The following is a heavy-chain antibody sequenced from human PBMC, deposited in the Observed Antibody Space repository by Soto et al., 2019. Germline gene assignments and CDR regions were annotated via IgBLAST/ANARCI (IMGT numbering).Heavy chain of an antibody. D-gene: IGHD2-2*02. CDR1: GYTFTSYG. Sequence: QVQLVQSGAEVKKPGASVKVSCKASGYTFTSYGISWVRQAPGQGLEWMGWISDYNGNTNYEQKLQRRVTMTTDTSTSTAYMELRSLRSDDTAVYSCARCQSTSCYRRGWYYYYGMDVWCQGTTVTVSS. CDR2: ISDYNGNT. CDR3: ARCQSTSCYRRGWYYYYGMDV. V-gene: IGHV1-18*01. J-gene: IGHJ6*02.